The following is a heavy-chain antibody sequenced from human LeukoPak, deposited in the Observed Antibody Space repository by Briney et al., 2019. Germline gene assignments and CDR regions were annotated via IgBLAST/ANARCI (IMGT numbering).Heavy chain of an antibody. J-gene: IGHJ4*02. CDR3: AREGGVQYDSSGYYHY. V-gene: IGHV4-39*07. CDR1: GGSISSSSYY. D-gene: IGHD3-22*01. CDR2: IYYSGST. Sequence: SETLSLTCTVSGGSISSSSYYWGWIRQPPGKGLEWIGSIYYSGSTYYNPSLKSRVTISVDTSKNQFSLKLSSVTAADTAVYYCAREGGVQYDSSGYYHYWGQGTLVTVSS.